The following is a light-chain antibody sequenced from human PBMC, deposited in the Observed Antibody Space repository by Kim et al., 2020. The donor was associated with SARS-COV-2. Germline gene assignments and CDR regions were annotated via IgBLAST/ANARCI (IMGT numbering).Light chain of an antibody. Sequence: SPGERATLSCRASQSVTSSFLAWYQQKPGQAPRLLIYGASSRATGIPDRFSGSGSGTDFTLTISRLEPEDFAVYYCQQYHSSPRTFGQGTKVEIK. CDR1: QSVTSSF. CDR3: QQYHSSPRT. V-gene: IGKV3-20*01. CDR2: GAS. J-gene: IGKJ1*01.